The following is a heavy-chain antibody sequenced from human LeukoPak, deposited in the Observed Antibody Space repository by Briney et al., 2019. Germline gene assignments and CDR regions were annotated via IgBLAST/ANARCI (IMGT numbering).Heavy chain of an antibody. CDR2: IIPIFATA. V-gene: IGHV1-69*13. Sequence: PVKVSCKASGDTFSNSAVNWLRQAPGQGLEWMGGIIPIFATANYAQKFQGRVTITADESTNTAYLELHRLRSEDTAVYFCARGPIYLMYPSGYFDSWGQGTLVTVSS. CDR3: ARGPIYLMYPSGYFDS. D-gene: IGHD1-26*01. J-gene: IGHJ4*02. CDR1: GDTFSNSA.